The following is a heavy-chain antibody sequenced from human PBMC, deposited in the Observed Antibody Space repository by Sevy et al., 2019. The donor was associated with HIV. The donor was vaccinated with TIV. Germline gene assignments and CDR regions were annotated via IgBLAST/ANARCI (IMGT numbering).Heavy chain of an antibody. CDR1: LYSFSNYW. CDR3: ARGARGTLPAYYYYGMDV. Sequence: GESLKISCKGSLYSFSNYWIGWVRQMPGKGLEWMGIIYPSDSDTRYSQSFQGQVPTSADTSINTAYLQWSSLKASDTAMYYCARGARGTLPAYYYYGMDVWGQGTMVTVSS. D-gene: IGHD1-1*01. J-gene: IGHJ6*02. CDR2: IYPSDSDT. V-gene: IGHV5-51*01.